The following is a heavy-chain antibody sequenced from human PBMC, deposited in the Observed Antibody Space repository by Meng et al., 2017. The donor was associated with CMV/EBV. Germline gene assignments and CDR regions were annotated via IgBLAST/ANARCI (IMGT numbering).Heavy chain of an antibody. CDR3: AREGEGVVAATPHFDY. V-gene: IGHV1-46*01. D-gene: IGHD2-15*01. Sequence: QVHLLRSEDEVEKAGSSVKVSGEASVNTFTRDYMHRVRQAPGQGLEWMGIINPSGGSTSYAQKFQGRVTMTRDTSTSTVYMELSSLRSEDTAVYYCAREGEGVVAATPHFDYWGQGTLVTVSS. CDR1: VNTFTRDY. CDR2: INPSGGST. J-gene: IGHJ4*02.